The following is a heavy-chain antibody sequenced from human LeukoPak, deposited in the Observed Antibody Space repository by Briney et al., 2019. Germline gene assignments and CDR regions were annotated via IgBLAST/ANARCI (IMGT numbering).Heavy chain of an antibody. CDR2: INPKSGAT. D-gene: IGHD2-21*02. V-gene: IGHV1-2*02. Sequence: GASGKGSCKTSGYVFINYYIHWVRLAPGQGLQWMGWINPKSGATNYAQSFQGRVALTTDTSISTAFMELSNLRPDDTAIYFSARSVTYNWFDPWGQGTRVTVSS. J-gene: IGHJ5*02. CDR1: GYVFINYY. CDR3: ARSVTYNWFDP.